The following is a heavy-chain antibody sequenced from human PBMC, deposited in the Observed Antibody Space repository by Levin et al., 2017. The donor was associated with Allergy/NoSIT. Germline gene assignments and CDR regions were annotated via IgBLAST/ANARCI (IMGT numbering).Heavy chain of an antibody. J-gene: IGHJ5*02. D-gene: IGHD3-10*01. V-gene: IGHV4-39*01. Sequence: SQTLSLTCTVSGGSISSSSYYWGWIRQPPGKGLEWIGSIYYSGSTYYNPSLKSRVTISVDTSKNQFSLKLSSVTAADTAVYYCARSITMVRGVIWVPMNWFDPWGQGTLVTVSS. CDR3: ARSITMVRGVIWVPMNWFDP. CDR1: GGSISSSSYY. CDR2: IYYSGST.